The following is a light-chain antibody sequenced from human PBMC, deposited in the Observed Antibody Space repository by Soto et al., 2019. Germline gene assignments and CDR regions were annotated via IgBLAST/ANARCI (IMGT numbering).Light chain of an antibody. V-gene: IGKV1-9*01. CDR3: QQLNTFPPFFT. CDR1: QGIRSY. J-gene: IGKJ3*01. Sequence: DIQLTQSPSFLSASVGDRVTITCRASQGIRSYLAWYQQRPGKAPELLIYGASTLRPGGASRFSGSGSGTEFPLTISSLQPKDFATYFCQQLNTFPPFFTFGPGTKVDIK. CDR2: GAS.